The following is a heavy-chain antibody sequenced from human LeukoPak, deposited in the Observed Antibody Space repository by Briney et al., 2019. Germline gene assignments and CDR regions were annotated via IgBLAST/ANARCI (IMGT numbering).Heavy chain of an antibody. Sequence: GGSLRLSCAASGFTFSNYWMSWVRQAPGKGREGVANIKQDGGEKYYVDSVKGRFTVSRDNAKNSLFLQMNSLRAEDTAVYYCARDRVYSSKNYYYYMDVWGKGTTVTVS. CDR1: GFTFSNYW. D-gene: IGHD5-18*01. CDR3: ARDRVYSSKNYYYYMDV. J-gene: IGHJ6*03. V-gene: IGHV3-7*01. CDR2: IKQDGGEK.